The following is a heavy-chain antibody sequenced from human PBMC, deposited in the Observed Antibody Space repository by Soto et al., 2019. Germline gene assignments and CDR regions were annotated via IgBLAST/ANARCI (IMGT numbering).Heavy chain of an antibody. CDR1: GFTFSRYW. D-gene: IGHD2-15*01. CDR2: IKQDGSEI. V-gene: IGHV3-7*01. J-gene: IGHJ4*02. Sequence: EVQLVESGGGLVQPGGSLRLSCAASGFTFSRYWMTWVRQAPGKGLEWVANIKQDGSEIYYVDSVKGRFTISRDNADKSLYLQMNSLRAEDMAVYYCARDPVCSGGSCYDYWGQGALVTVSS. CDR3: ARDPVCSGGSCYDY.